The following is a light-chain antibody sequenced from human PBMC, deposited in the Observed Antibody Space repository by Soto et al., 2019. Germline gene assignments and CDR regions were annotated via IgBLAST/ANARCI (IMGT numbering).Light chain of an antibody. J-gene: IGKJ1*01. CDR1: QSVRSN. CDR3: QQYYNWPRT. CDR2: GAS. V-gene: IGKV3-15*01. Sequence: EIVMTHSPSTLSLSPGERATLSCRASQSVRSNLAWYQQKPGQAPRLLIYGASTRATGTPARFSGGGSGTEFTLTISSLQPEDFAVYYCQQYYNWPRTFGQGTK.